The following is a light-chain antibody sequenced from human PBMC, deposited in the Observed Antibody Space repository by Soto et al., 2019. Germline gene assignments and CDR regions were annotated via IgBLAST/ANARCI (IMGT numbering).Light chain of an antibody. Sequence: QSALTQPPSASGSPGQSVTISCTGTSGDVGGYNYVSWYQQHPGKAPKVMIYEVSKRPSGVPDRFSGSKSGNTASLTVSGLQPEDEADYYCSSHAGRNSWVFGGGTQLTVL. CDR3: SSHAGRNSWV. CDR1: SGDVGGYNY. CDR2: EVS. J-gene: IGLJ2*01. V-gene: IGLV2-8*01.